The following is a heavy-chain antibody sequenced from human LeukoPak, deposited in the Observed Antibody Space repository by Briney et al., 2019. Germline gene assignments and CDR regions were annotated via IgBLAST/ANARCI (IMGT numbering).Heavy chain of an antibody. Sequence: ASVKVSCNASGGTFSSYAISWVRQAPGQGLEWMGRIIPILGITNYAQKFQGRVTITADKSTSTAYMELSSLRSEDTAVYYCARVPTGAAEASYYYYGMDVWGQGTTVTVSS. CDR3: ARVPTGAAEASYYYYGMDV. CDR1: GGTFSSYA. CDR2: IIPILGIT. J-gene: IGHJ6*02. D-gene: IGHD1-14*01. V-gene: IGHV1-69*04.